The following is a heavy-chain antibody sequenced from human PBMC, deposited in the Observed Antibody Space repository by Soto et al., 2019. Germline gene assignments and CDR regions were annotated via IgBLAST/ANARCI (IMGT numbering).Heavy chain of an antibody. CDR1: GGSISSSNW. CDR3: ARVRTDLYYGPDYFDY. J-gene: IGHJ4*02. D-gene: IGHD3-10*01. CDR2: IYHSGST. V-gene: IGHV4-4*02. Sequence: QVQLQESGPGLVKPSGTLSLTCAVSGGSISSSNWWSWVRQPPGKGLEWIGEIYHSGSTNYNPSPKSRGTISVDKSKNQFSLKLSSVPAADTAVYYCARVRTDLYYGPDYFDYWGQGTLVTVSS.